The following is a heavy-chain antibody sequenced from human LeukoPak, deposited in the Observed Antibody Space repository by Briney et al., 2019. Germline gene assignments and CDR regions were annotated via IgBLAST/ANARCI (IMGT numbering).Heavy chain of an antibody. V-gene: IGHV1-46*01. CDR2: INPSGGST. J-gene: IGHJ4*02. D-gene: IGHD3-22*01. CDR1: GYTFTSYY. CDR3: ARESYEYNDSSGYYYVRPPRDFDY. Sequence: GASVKVSCKASGYTFTSYYMHWVRQAPGQGLEWMGIINPSGGSTSYAQKFQGRVTMTRDTSTSTVYMELSSLRSEDTAVYYCARESYEYNDSSGYYYVRPPRDFDYWGQGTLVTVSS.